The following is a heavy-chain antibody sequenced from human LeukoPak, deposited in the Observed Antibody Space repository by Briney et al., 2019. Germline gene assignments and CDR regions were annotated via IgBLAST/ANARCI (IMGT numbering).Heavy chain of an antibody. CDR3: ARSDCSGGSCYSDY. CDR2: INPNSGGT. Sequence: ASVKVSCKASGYTFTGYYMHWVRQAPGQGLEWMGWINPNSGGTNYAQKFQGWVTMTRDTSISTAYMELSRLRSDDTAVYYCARSDCSGGSCYSDYWGQGTLVTVS. CDR1: GYTFTGYY. J-gene: IGHJ4*02. V-gene: IGHV1-2*04. D-gene: IGHD2-15*01.